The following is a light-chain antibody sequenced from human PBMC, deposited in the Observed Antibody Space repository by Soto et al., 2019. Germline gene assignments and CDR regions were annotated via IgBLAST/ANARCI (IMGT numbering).Light chain of an antibody. CDR3: QRYGGSPLYA. CDR1: QGVSSTS. J-gene: IGKJ2*01. CDR2: GSS. V-gene: IGKV3-20*01. Sequence: ERVMTQSPATLSVSPGERATLSCRASQGVSSTSRAWDQQKPGQAPGLLIYGSSGRATGSRDRFSGSESGADFTLTISILEPEHFAVYSCQRYGGSPLYAFGQGTKVDIK.